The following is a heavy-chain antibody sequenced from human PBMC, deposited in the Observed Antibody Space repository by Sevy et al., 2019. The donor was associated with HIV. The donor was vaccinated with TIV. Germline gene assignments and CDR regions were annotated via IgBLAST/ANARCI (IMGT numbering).Heavy chain of an antibody. CDR2: ISSSSSFI. CDR3: ARDRSNGYYGGDYYDYGVDV. V-gene: IGHV3-21*01. D-gene: IGHD3-22*01. CDR1: GFTFSDYP. Sequence: GGSLRLSCAASGFTFSDYPMTWVRQAPGKGLEWVSSISSSSSFIYYADSVKGRFTISSDNAKNSLYLQMNSLRAEDTAIYYCARDRSNGYYGGDYYDYGVDVWGQGTTVTVSS. J-gene: IGHJ6*02.